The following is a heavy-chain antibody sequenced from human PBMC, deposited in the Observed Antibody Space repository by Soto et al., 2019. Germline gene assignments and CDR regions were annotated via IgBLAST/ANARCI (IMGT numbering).Heavy chain of an antibody. CDR1: GGSISSSNW. D-gene: IGHD6-13*01. Sequence: QVQLQESGPGLVKPSGTLSLTCAVSGGSISSSNWWSWVRQPPGKGLEWIGEIHHSGSTNYKPSLESRVSISVDTSKNHFSMKLNSVTAADTAVYYCARSSSGYSSSWYIDYWGQGTLVTVSS. V-gene: IGHV4-4*02. CDR3: ARSSSGYSSSWYIDY. CDR2: IHHSGST. J-gene: IGHJ4*02.